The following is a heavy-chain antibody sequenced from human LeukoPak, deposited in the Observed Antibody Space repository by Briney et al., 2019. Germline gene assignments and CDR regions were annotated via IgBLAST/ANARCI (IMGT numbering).Heavy chain of an antibody. CDR2: ISYSGST. Sequence: PSETLSLTCTVSGGSISSGSYYWSWIRQPPGKGLEWIGYISYSGSTNYNPSLKSRVTISEDTSKSQFSLRLTSVTAADTALYYCARAGYGDYIRWGRGTLVTVSS. CDR3: ARAGYGDYIR. J-gene: IGHJ4*02. CDR1: GGSISSGSYY. V-gene: IGHV4-61*01. D-gene: IGHD4-17*01.